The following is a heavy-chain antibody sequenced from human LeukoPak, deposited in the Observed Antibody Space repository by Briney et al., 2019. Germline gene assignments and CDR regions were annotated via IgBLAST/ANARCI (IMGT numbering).Heavy chain of an antibody. Sequence: HGESLKISCKGSGYSFTSYWIGWVRQMPGKGLEWMGIIYPGDSDTRYSPSFQGQVTISADKSISTAYLQWSSLKASDTAMYYCASGAMGYCTNGVCTYFDYWGQGTLVTVFS. CDR3: ASGAMGYCTNGVCTYFDY. CDR2: IYPGDSDT. CDR1: GYSFTSYW. J-gene: IGHJ4*02. D-gene: IGHD2-8*01. V-gene: IGHV5-51*01.